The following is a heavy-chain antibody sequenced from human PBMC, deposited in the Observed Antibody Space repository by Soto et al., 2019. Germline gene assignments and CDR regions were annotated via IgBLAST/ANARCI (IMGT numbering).Heavy chain of an antibody. CDR1: GFSFSNYA. CDR2: ISGSSSHI. CDR3: AKRGDFDNNGRVCDS. Sequence: EVQLLESGGDLVQPGGSLRLSCAGTGFSFSNYAISWVRQAPGKGLEWVSVISGSSSHIYYADPVKGRFTISRDNSKNTVYLQMNSLRAEDTAVYYCAKRGDFDNNGRVCDSWGQGTLVTVSS. V-gene: IGHV3-23*01. D-gene: IGHD3-10*01. J-gene: IGHJ4*02.